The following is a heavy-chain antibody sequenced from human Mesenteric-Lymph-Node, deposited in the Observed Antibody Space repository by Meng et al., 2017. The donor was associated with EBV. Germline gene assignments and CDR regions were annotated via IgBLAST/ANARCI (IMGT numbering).Heavy chain of an antibody. CDR3: ARDSGSYRVDS. D-gene: IGHD1-26*01. J-gene: IGHJ4*02. CDR1: GGSITSFSYF. V-gene: IGHV4-39*07. CDR2: FSYSGTT. Sequence: VQLQESGPGLVKPSEALYLTCTFSGGSITSFSYFWNWIRQPPGKGLEWIATFSYSGTTYYNPSLQSRVTISKDTSKNQFSLNLNSVTAADTAVYYCARDSGSYRVDSWGQGTLVTVSS.